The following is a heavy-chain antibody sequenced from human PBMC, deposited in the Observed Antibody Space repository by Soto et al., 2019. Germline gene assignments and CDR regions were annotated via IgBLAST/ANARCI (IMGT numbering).Heavy chain of an antibody. CDR1: GGTFSSYA. Sequence: QVQLVQSGAEVKKPGSSVKVSCKASGGTFSSYAISWVRQAPGQGLEWMGGIIPILGSANYARKFQDRVTITADESTTTTYMELSSLRSEDAAVYYCASRERVDAFDIWGQGTMVTVSS. CDR2: IIPILGSA. D-gene: IGHD1-26*01. CDR3: ASRERVDAFDI. V-gene: IGHV1-69*01. J-gene: IGHJ3*02.